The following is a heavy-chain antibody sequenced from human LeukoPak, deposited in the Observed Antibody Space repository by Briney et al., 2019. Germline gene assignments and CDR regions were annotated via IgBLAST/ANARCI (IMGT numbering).Heavy chain of an antibody. V-gene: IGHV1-2*02. Sequence: ASVKVSCKASGYSFIGYYIHWVRQAPGQGLEWMGWINPNNGGTNYAQTFQGRVSMTRDTSISTAYMELSRLRSDDTAVYYCARDRGNWGDNWFDPWGQGTLVTVSS. D-gene: IGHD7-27*01. CDR2: INPNNGGT. J-gene: IGHJ5*02. CDR3: ARDRGNWGDNWFDP. CDR1: GYSFIGYY.